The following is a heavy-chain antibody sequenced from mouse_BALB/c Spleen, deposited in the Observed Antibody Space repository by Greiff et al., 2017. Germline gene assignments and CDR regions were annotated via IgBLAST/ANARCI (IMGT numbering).Heavy chain of an antibody. CDR2: IYPSDSYT. D-gene: IGHD3-1*01. CDR3: TRSGGFDY. V-gene: IGHV1-69*02. CDR1: GYTFTSYW. Sequence: QVQLQQPGAELVRPGASVKLSCKASGYTFTSYWINWVKQRPGQGLEWIGNIYPSDSYTNYNQKFKDKATLTVDKSSSTAYMQLSSPTSEDSAVYYCTRSGGFDYWSQGTTLTVSS. J-gene: IGHJ2*01.